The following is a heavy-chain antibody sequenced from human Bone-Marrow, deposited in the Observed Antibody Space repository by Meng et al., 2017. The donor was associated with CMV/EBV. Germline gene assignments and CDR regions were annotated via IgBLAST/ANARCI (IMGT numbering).Heavy chain of an antibody. Sequence: SLKISCAASGFTFDDYAMHWVRQAPGKGLEWVSGISWNSGSIGYADSVKGRFTISRDNAKNSLYLQMNSLRAEDTAVYYCSRNIVRGYYDFWSGYYTGGYFDYWGQGTLVTFSS. CDR2: ISWNSGSI. V-gene: IGHV3-9*01. D-gene: IGHD3-3*01. CDR1: GFTFDDYA. J-gene: IGHJ4*02. CDR3: SRNIVRGYYDFWSGYYTGGYFDY.